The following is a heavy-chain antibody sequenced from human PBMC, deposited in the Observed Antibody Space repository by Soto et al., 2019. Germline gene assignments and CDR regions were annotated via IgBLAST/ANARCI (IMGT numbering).Heavy chain of an antibody. CDR3: ARSGVGYCSGGSCSDYYYGMDV. Sequence: GASVKVSCKASGGTFSSYAISWVRQAPGQGLEWMGGIIPIFGTANYAQKFQGRVTITADKSTSTAYMELSSLRSEDTAVYYCARSGVGYCSGGSCSDYYYGMDVWGQGTTVTVSS. CDR1: GGTFSSYA. J-gene: IGHJ6*02. D-gene: IGHD2-15*01. V-gene: IGHV1-69*06. CDR2: IIPIFGTA.